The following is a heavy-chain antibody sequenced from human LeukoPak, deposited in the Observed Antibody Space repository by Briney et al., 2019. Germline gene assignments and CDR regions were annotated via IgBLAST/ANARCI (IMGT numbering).Heavy chain of an antibody. CDR1: GGTFSSYA. V-gene: IGHV1-69*05. Sequence: SVKVSCKASGGTFSSYAISWVRQAPGQGLEWMGGIIPIFGTANYAQKFQGRVTMTRDTSISTAYMELSRLRSDDTAVYYCARLSPGYCSSTSCYTGAFDIWGQGTMVTVSS. D-gene: IGHD2-2*02. CDR3: ARLSPGYCSSTSCYTGAFDI. J-gene: IGHJ3*02. CDR2: IIPIFGTA.